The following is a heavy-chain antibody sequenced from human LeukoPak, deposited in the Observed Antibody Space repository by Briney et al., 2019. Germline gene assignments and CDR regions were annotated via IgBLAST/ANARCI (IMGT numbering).Heavy chain of an antibody. J-gene: IGHJ4*02. V-gene: IGHV3-21*01. D-gene: IGHD3-22*01. CDR3: ARDSYDSSGCPSFGY. CDR1: GFTFTTYS. Sequence: GGSLRLSCAASGFTFTTYSMNWVRQAPGKGLEWVSSISSSSSYIYYADSVKGRFTISRDNAKNSLYLQMNSLTAEDTALYYCARDSYDSSGCPSFGYWGQGTLVTVSS. CDR2: ISSSSSYI.